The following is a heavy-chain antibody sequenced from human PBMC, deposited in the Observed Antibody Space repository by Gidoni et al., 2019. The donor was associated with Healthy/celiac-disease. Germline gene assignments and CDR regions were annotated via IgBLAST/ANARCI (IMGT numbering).Heavy chain of an antibody. D-gene: IGHD2-2*01. J-gene: IGHJ5*02. CDR1: GGSISSYY. Sequence: QVQLQESGPGLVKPSETLSLTCTVPGGSISSYYWSWIRQPPGKGLEWIGYIYYSGSTNYNPSLKSRVTISVDTSKNQFSLKLSSVTAADTAVYYCAREIVVPAALWFDPWGQGTLVTVSS. CDR3: AREIVVPAALWFDP. CDR2: IYYSGST. V-gene: IGHV4-59*01.